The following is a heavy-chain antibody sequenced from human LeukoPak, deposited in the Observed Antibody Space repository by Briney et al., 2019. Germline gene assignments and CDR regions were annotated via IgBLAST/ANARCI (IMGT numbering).Heavy chain of an antibody. CDR1: GFTFSSYA. CDR2: ISYDGSNK. D-gene: IGHD2-15*01. CDR3: AKDIGGYCSGGSCWTFDY. Sequence: PGRSLRLSCAASGFTFSSYAMHWVRQAPGKGLEWVAVISYDGSNKYYADSVKGRFTISRDNSKNTLYLQMNSLRAEDTAVYYCAKDIGGYCSGGSCWTFDYWGQGTLVTVSS. J-gene: IGHJ4*02. V-gene: IGHV3-30-3*01.